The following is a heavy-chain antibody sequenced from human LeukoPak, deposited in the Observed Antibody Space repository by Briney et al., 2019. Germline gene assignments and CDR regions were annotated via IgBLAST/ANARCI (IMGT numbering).Heavy chain of an antibody. CDR3: ARDICGGDCYSANWFDP. V-gene: IGHV4-59*01. CDR2: IYYSGST. Sequence: ETLSLTRTVSGGSISSYYWCWIRPPPGKGLEWIGYIYYSGSTNYNPSLKSRVTIAVDTSKNQFSLKLSSVTAADTAVYYCARDICGGDCYSANWFDPWGQGTLVTVSS. D-gene: IGHD2-21*02. J-gene: IGHJ5*02. CDR1: GGSISSYY.